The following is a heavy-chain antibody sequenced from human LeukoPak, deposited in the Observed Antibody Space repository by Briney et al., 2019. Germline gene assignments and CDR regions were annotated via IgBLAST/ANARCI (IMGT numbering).Heavy chain of an antibody. V-gene: IGHV3-53*01. CDR3: ARARYFDWPDPFDY. Sequence: GGSLRLSCAASGLTVSSNCMSWVRQAPGKGLERVSFIYSGGNTYYADSVKGRFTISRDNAKNSLYLQMNSLRAEDTAVYYCARARYFDWPDPFDYWGQGTLVTVSS. CDR2: IYSGGNT. D-gene: IGHD3-9*01. J-gene: IGHJ4*02. CDR1: GLTVSSNC.